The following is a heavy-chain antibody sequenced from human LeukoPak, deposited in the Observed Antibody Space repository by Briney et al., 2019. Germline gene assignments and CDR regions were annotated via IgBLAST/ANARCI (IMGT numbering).Heavy chain of an antibody. J-gene: IGHJ6*02. Sequence: PGGSLRLSCAASGFTFSSYAMHWVRQAPGKGLEWVAVISYDGSNKYYADSVKGRFTISRDNSKNTLYLQMNSLRAEDTAVYYCARGRSLYGMDVWGQGTTVTVSS. V-gene: IGHV3-30-3*01. CDR2: ISYDGSNK. CDR3: ARGRSLYGMDV. CDR1: GFTFSSYA.